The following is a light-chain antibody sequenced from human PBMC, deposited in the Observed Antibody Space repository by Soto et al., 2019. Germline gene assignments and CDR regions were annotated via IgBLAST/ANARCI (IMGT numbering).Light chain of an antibody. CDR1: QSVSGN. CDR3: QQYNNWPRT. CDR2: GAS. J-gene: IGKJ1*01. V-gene: IGKV3-15*01. Sequence: EIAMTQSPAILSASPGERATLSCGASQSVSGNLAWYQQKPGQAPSLLIYGASTRATGTPARFSGSGSGTEFTLTISSLQSEDFAVYYCQQYNNWPRTFGQGTKVEIK.